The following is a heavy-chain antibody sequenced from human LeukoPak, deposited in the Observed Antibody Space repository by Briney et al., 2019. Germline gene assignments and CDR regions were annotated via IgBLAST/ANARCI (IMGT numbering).Heavy chain of an antibody. V-gene: IGHV3-74*01. CDR1: GFTFSSYS. J-gene: IGHJ4*02. D-gene: IGHD3-9*01. CDR3: ARAGRGLRYFDWLTYDY. CDR2: INSDGSST. Sequence: PGGSLRLSCAASGFTFSSYSMNWVRQAPGKGLVWVSHINSDGSSTTYADSVKGRFTISRDNAKNTLYLQMNSLRAEDTAVYYCARAGRGLRYFDWLTYDYWGQGTLVTVSS.